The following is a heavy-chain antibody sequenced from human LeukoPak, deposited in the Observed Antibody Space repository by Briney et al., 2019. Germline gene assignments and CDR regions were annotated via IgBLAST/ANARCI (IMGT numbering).Heavy chain of an antibody. Sequence: PGGSLGLSCAASGFTFSGSAMHWVRQASDKGLEWVGRIRSKANSYATAYGVSVKGRFTISRDDSKNTAYLQMNSLKSEDTAVYYCTTGTDGPGYWGQGTLVIVSS. CDR3: TTGTDGPGY. V-gene: IGHV3-73*01. CDR1: GFTFSGSA. CDR2: IRSKANSYAT. D-gene: IGHD5-24*01. J-gene: IGHJ4*02.